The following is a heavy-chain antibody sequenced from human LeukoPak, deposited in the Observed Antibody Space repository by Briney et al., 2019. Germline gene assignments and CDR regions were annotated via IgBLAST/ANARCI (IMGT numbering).Heavy chain of an antibody. V-gene: IGHV3-30-3*01. CDR2: TSYDGSDK. CDR1: GFTFSSYA. Sequence: PGGSLRLSCVASGFTFSSYAMNWVRQAPGKGLEWVAATSYDGSDKYYADSVKGRFTISRDHSKNTLYLQMNSLRVEDTALYYCARDQNYYGSGTKMREYWGQGTLVTVSS. J-gene: IGHJ4*02. D-gene: IGHD3-10*01. CDR3: ARDQNYYGSGTKMREY.